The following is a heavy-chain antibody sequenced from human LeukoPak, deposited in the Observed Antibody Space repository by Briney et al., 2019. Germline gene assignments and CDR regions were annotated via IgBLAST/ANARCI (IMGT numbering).Heavy chain of an antibody. CDR3: ERRSNWGLWIDY. V-gene: IGHV4-59*01. CDR2: IYYSGSN. CDR1: GVSMSSYY. Sequence: SETLSLTRTASGVSMSSYYWSWIRQPPGKGLEWIGYIYYSGSNNYNPSLKSRVTISVDTSKNQFSLKLSSVTAADTAVYYCERRSNWGLWIDYWGQGTLVTVSS. D-gene: IGHD7-27*01. J-gene: IGHJ4*02.